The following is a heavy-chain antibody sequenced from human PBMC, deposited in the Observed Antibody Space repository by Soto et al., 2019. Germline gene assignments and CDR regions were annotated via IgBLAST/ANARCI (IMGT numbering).Heavy chain of an antibody. CDR3: AREEGGGYDHRWFDP. J-gene: IGHJ5*02. CDR1: GGSISSGGYY. D-gene: IGHD5-12*01. CDR2: IYYSGST. V-gene: IGHV4-31*03. Sequence: QVQLQESGPGLVKPSQTLSLTCTVSGGSISSGGYYWSWIRQHPGKGLEWIGYIYYSGSTYYNPALKSRVTISVDTSKNQFSLKLSSVTAADTAVYYCAREEGGGYDHRWFDPWGQGTLVTVSS.